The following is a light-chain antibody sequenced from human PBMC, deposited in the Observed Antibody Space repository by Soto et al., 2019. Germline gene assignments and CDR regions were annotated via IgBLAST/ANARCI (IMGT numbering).Light chain of an antibody. Sequence: QSALTQPRSVSGSPGQSVTISCTGTNSDVGTYNYVSWYQQHPGKAPKLIIYDVTKRPSGVPDRFSGSKSGNTASLIISGLQAADEAEYYCCCCSYASSSSFRVLFGGGTQLTVL. CDR2: DVT. CDR1: NSDVGTYNY. V-gene: IGLV2-11*01. J-gene: IGLJ2*01. CDR3: CSYASSSSFRVL.